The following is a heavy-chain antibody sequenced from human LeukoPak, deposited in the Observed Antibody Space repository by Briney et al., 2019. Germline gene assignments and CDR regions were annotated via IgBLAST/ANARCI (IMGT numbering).Heavy chain of an antibody. CDR3: ARRVLRYFDWLTIYYFDY. CDR1: GGSFSAYY. D-gene: IGHD3-9*01. Sequence: SETLSLTCAVYGGSFSAYYWSWIRQPPGKGLEWIGEINHSGSTNYNPSLKSRVTISVGTSKNQFSLKLSSVTAAGTAVYYCARRVLRYFDWLTIYYFDYWGQGTLVTVSS. V-gene: IGHV4-34*01. CDR2: INHSGST. J-gene: IGHJ4*02.